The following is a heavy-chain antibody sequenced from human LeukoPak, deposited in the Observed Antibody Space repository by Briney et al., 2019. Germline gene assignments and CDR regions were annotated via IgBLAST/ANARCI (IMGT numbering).Heavy chain of an antibody. D-gene: IGHD6-19*01. Sequence: SETLSLTCAVSGGSISSYYWSWIRQPPGKGLEWIGRIYNSGSTNYNPSLKRRVTMSVDTSKNQFSLKLSSVTAADTAVYYCARDDEVAGRAYDYWGQGTLVTVSS. CDR2: IYNSGST. J-gene: IGHJ4*02. V-gene: IGHV4-4*07. CDR3: ARDDEVAGRAYDY. CDR1: GGSISSYY.